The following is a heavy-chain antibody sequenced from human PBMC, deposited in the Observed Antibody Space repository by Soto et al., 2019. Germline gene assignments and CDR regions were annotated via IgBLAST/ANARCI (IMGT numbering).Heavy chain of an antibody. Sequence: QVQLQESGPGLVKPSETLSLTCAVSGGSISNYYWSWIRQPAGKGLEWIWRFYASGYTNYNPSLKSRVTMSLDISKNQFSLRLRSVTAADTAVYYCARGNQVAMSDYWGQGTLVTVSS. CDR3: ARGNQVAMSDY. CDR1: GGSISNYY. CDR2: FYASGYT. V-gene: IGHV4-4*07. J-gene: IGHJ4*02.